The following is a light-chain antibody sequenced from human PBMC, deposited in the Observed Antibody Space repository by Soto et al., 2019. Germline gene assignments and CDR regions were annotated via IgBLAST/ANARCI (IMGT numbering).Light chain of an antibody. J-gene: IGKJ1*01. V-gene: IGKV1-12*01. CDR1: QGISNW. CDR3: QQANNFPRT. CDR2: AAS. Sequence: DIQMTQSPSSVSASVGDRVTITCRASQGISNWLAWYQQKPGKAPQLLVSAASNLQSGVPSRFSGSGSGTDFTLTISSLQPEDSATYYCQQANNFPRTFGQGTKVEIK.